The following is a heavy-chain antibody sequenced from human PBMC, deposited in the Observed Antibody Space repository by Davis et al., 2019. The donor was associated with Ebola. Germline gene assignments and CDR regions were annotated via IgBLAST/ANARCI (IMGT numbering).Heavy chain of an antibody. CDR3: AKGVTGVTATKPDY. V-gene: IGHV3-30*18. D-gene: IGHD2-21*02. CDR1: GFTFSTYG. CDR2: ISYDGSNK. Sequence: PGGSLRLSCAASGFTFSTYGMHWVRQAPGKGLEWVAVISYDGSNKLYGDSVKGRFTISRDNSKSTLYLELNSLRVEDTAVYYCAKGVTGVTATKPDYWGQGTLVTVSS. J-gene: IGHJ4*02.